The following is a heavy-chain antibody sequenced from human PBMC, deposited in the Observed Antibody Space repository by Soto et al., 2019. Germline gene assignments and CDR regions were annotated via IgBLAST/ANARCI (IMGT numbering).Heavy chain of an antibody. Sequence: EVQLLESGGGLVQPGGSLRLSCTGSGFTFSRHAMTWVRQAPVKGLEWVSGLSDSGGSIYYADSVKGRFTISRDNSMNTLYLQMNTLRAEDTALYYCAKVSSSWYAGFFDLWGRGTLVTVSS. J-gene: IGHJ4*02. D-gene: IGHD6-13*01. CDR3: AKVSSSWYAGFFDL. CDR2: LSDSGGSI. CDR1: GFTFSRHA. V-gene: IGHV3-23*01.